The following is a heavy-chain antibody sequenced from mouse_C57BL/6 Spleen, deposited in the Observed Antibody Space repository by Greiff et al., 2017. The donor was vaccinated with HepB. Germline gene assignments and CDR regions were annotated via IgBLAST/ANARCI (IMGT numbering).Heavy chain of an antibody. J-gene: IGHJ4*01. CDR1: GFTFSDHY. CDR2: INYDGSST. V-gene: IGHV5-16*01. D-gene: IGHD2-1*01. Sequence: EVHLVESEGGLVQPGSSIKLSCTASGFTFSDHYMAWVRQVPEKGLEWVANINYDGSSTYYLDSLKSRFIISRDNAKNILYLQMSSLKSEDTATYYCARGDGNYLYAMDYWGQRTSVTVSS. CDR3: ARGDGNYLYAMDY.